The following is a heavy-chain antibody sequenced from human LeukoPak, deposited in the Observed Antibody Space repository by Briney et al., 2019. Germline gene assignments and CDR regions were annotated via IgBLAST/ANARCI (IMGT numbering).Heavy chain of an antibody. CDR1: GFSVINNY. J-gene: IGHJ6*04. CDR3: ARDREEVTARAQMDV. D-gene: IGHD2-21*02. CDR2: IYNDGST. Sequence: PGGSLRLSCAASGFSVINNYMSWVRQAPGKGLEWVSVIYNDGSTHYTDSAKGRFTISKDNSTNTLYLQMNDLSAEDTAVSYCARDREEVTARAQMDVWGKGNTVTGSS. V-gene: IGHV3-53*01.